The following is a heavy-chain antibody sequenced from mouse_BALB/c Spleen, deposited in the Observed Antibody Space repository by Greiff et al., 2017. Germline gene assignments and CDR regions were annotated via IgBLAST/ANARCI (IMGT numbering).Heavy chain of an antibody. V-gene: IGHV5-6-5*01. Sequence: EVMLVESGGGLVKPGGSLKLSCAASGFTFSSYAMSWVRQTPEKRLEWVASISSGGSTYYPDSVKGRFTISRDNARNILYLQMSSLRSEDTAMYYCARGYDYGPYAMDYWGQGTSVTVSS. J-gene: IGHJ4*01. CDR2: ISSGGST. D-gene: IGHD2-4*01. CDR3: ARGYDYGPYAMDY. CDR1: GFTFSSYA.